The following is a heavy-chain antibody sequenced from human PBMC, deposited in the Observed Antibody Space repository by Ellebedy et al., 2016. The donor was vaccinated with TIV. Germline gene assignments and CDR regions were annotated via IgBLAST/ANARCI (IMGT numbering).Heavy chain of an antibody. D-gene: IGHD1-14*01. CDR1: GFTFSDHY. CDR3: AKDCGDYNEIVGWFDP. V-gene: IGHV3-72*01. J-gene: IGHJ5*02. Sequence: GESLKISXAASGFTFSDHYMDWVRQAPGKGLECVGRIRNRANNYFTEYAASVKGRFTISRDDSKNSVYLQMNSLRPEDTAVYYCAKDCGDYNEIVGWFDPWGQGTLVTVSS. CDR2: IRNRANNYFT.